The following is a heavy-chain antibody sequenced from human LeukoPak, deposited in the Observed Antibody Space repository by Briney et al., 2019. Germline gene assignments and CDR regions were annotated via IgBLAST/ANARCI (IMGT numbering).Heavy chain of an antibody. Sequence: ASVKVSCKASGYTFTSYDINWVRQATGQGLEWMGWMNPNRGHTGYAQKFQGRVTITRNTSISTAYMELSSLRSEDTAVYYCARGPTYYDFWSGYWDYYYYMDVWGKGTTVTVSS. CDR3: ARGPTYYDFWSGYWDYYYYMDV. J-gene: IGHJ6*03. D-gene: IGHD3-3*01. V-gene: IGHV1-8*03. CDR2: MNPNRGHT. CDR1: GYTFTSYD.